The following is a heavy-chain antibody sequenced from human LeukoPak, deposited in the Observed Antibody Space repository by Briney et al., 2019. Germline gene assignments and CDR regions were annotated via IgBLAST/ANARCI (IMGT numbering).Heavy chain of an antibody. CDR1: GFTFDDYA. J-gene: IGHJ4*02. V-gene: IGHV3-9*03. D-gene: IGHD3-10*01. CDR2: ISWNSDMI. CDR3: AKSKYLGGSYDY. Sequence: PGGSLRLSCAASGFTFDDYAMHWVRQAPGKGLEWVSGISWNSDMIGYADSVKGRFTISRDNAKNSLYLQMNSLRAEDVALYYCAKSKYLGGSYDYWGQGTLVTVSS.